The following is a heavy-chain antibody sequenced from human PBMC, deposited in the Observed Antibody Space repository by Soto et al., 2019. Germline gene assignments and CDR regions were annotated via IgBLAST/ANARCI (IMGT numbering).Heavy chain of an antibody. J-gene: IGHJ4*02. CDR2: ISYSGTT. CDR1: GGSISSGGYY. D-gene: IGHD3-16*01. CDR3: ARSPYDYVWGSSVH. Sequence: QVQLQESGPGLVKPSQTLSLTCTVSGGSISSGGYYWSWIRQHPGKGREWIGHISYSGTTYYNPSLKSRVTISADTSKNQFSLKLSSVTAADTAMYYCARSPYDYVWGSSVHWGQGTLVSVSS. V-gene: IGHV4-31*03.